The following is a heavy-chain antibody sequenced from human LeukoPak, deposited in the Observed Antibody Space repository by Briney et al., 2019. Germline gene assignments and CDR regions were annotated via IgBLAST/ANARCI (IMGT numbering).Heavy chain of an antibody. CDR2: INPNSGGT. CDR1: GYTFTGYY. J-gene: IGHJ4*02. V-gene: IGHV1-2*02. Sequence: ASVKVSCKASGYTFTGYYMHWVRQAPGQGLEWMGWINPNSGGTNYAQKFQGRVTMTRDTSISTAYMELRRLRFDDTAVYYCVRDPPPIIPQEYYFDYWGQGTLVTVSS. D-gene: IGHD3-3*01. CDR3: VRDPPPIIPQEYYFDY.